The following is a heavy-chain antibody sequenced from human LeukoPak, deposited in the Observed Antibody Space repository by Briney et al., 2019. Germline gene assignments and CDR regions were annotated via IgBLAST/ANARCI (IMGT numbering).Heavy chain of an antibody. Sequence: SEKVSCKASGGTFNNYPISWVRQAPGQGLEWMGGIIPIFGTTNYAPKFQGRVTFTADESTSTVYMELSSLRSEDTAVYYCARVGGGSSTWYGWFDPWCQGTLVTVSS. V-gene: IGHV1-69*13. CDR1: GGTFNNYP. CDR2: IIPIFGTT. J-gene: IGHJ5*02. D-gene: IGHD6-13*01. CDR3: ARVGGGSSTWYGWFDP.